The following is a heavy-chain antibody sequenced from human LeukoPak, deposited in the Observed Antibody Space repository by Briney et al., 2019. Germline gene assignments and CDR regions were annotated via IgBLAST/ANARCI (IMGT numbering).Heavy chain of an antibody. Sequence: GGSLRLSCAASGFILSSYEMNWVRQAPGKGLEWISYISTSGSTKYYADSVKGRFTISRDNAKSSLYLQMNSLRAEDTAVYYCAELGITMIGGVWGKGTTVTISS. D-gene: IGHD3-10*02. V-gene: IGHV3-48*03. CDR1: GFILSSYE. CDR3: AELGITMIGGV. CDR2: ISTSGSTK. J-gene: IGHJ6*04.